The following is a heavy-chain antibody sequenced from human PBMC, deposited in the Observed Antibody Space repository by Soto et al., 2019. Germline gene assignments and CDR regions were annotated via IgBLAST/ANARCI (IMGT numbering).Heavy chain of an antibody. CDR3: VRDVSSSIDC. CDR1: GYTFTAYA. Sequence: GASVKVSCKASGYTFTAYALRWVRQAPGHRLEWMGWINAGNGDTKYSQKFQDRVTINRDTSASTVYMEMSSLRSEDTTVYYCVRDVSSSIDCWGQGTPVTVSS. D-gene: IGHD2-2*01. CDR2: INAGNGDT. J-gene: IGHJ4*02. V-gene: IGHV1-3*01.